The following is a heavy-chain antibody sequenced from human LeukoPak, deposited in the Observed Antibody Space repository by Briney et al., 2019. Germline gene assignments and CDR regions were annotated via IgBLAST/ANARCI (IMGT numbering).Heavy chain of an antibody. D-gene: IGHD6-19*01. CDR2: SILIFGTA. CDR3: AREWQWLVNWFDP. Sequence: SVKVSCKASGGTFSSYAISWVRQAPGQGFEWMGGSILIFGTANYAQKFQGRVTITADKSTSTAYMELSSLRSEDTAVYYCAREWQWLVNWFDPGGQGTLVTVSS. V-gene: IGHV1-69*06. CDR1: GGTFSSYA. J-gene: IGHJ5*02.